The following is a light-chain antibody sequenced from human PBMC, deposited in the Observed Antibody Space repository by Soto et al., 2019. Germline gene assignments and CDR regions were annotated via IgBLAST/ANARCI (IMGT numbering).Light chain of an antibody. CDR2: EVS. CDR1: SSDVGGYNF. J-gene: IGLJ1*01. Sequence: QAVVTQPASVSGSPGQSITISCTGASSDVGGYNFVSWYQQHPGKAPKLLISEVSKRPSGVSNRFSGSKSGNSASLTISGLQAEDEADYYCCSFAGSSTPYVFGTGTKVTVL. V-gene: IGLV2-23*02. CDR3: CSFAGSSTPYV.